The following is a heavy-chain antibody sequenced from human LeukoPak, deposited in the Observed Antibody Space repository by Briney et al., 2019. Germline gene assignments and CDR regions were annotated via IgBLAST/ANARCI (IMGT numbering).Heavy chain of an antibody. CDR3: ARVRWEDDFWSGYYTGDV. D-gene: IGHD3-3*01. CDR2: MRFDGSST. Sequence: PGGSLRLSCAASGFTISSYGMHWVRQAPGKGLEWVAFMRFDGSSTYYADSVKGRFTISRDNSKNTLYLQMNSLRAEDTAVYYCARVRWEDDFWSGYYTGDVWGKGTTVTVSS. J-gene: IGHJ6*04. V-gene: IGHV3-30*02. CDR1: GFTISSYG.